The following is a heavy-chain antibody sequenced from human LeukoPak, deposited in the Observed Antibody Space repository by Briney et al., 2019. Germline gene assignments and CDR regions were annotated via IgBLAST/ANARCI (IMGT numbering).Heavy chain of an antibody. D-gene: IGHD5-24*01. J-gene: IGHJ4*02. V-gene: IGHV3-23*01. CDR2: ISGSGAST. Sequence: PGGSLRLSXAASGFTFSSYAMSWVRQAPGKGLEWVSVISGSGASTYYADTVKGRFTISRDNSKNTLYLQMNSLRAEDTAVYYCAKGSSGGEMATISHWGQGTLVTVSS. CDR3: AKGSSGGEMATISH. CDR1: GFTFSSYA.